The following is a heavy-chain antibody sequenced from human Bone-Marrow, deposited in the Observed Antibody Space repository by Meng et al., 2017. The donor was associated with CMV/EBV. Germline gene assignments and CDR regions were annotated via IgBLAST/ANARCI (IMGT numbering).Heavy chain of an antibody. CDR1: GGTFSSYA. CDR2: IIPIFGTR. J-gene: IGHJ4*02. V-gene: IGHV1-69*01. D-gene: IGHD4-17*01. CDR3: ARGWGGDQEAIDY. Sequence: KASGGTFSSYAISWVRQAPGQGLDWMGVIIPIFGTRNSAQKFQGRVTITADESTTTAYMDLSSLRSEDTAVYYCARGWGGDQEAIDYWGQGTLVTVSS.